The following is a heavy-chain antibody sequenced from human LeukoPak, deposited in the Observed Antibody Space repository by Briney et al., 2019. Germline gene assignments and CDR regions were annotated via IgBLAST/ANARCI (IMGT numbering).Heavy chain of an antibody. D-gene: IGHD6-6*01. J-gene: IGHJ4*02. CDR3: AKGSEYSSSSVYLDY. CDR2: ISGSGGST. CDR1: GFTCSRYA. V-gene: IGHV3-23*01. Sequence: GGSLRPSCAASGFTCSRYAMSWVRQAPGEGLEWVSAISGSGGSTYYADSVKGRFTMSRDTSKHTLYLQMNSLRAEDTAVYYCAKGSEYSSSSVYLDYWGQGTLVTVSS.